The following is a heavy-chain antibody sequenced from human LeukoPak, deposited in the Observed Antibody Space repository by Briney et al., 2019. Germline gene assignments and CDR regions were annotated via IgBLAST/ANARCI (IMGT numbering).Heavy chain of an antibody. D-gene: IGHD6-13*01. CDR2: ISGSDGYT. V-gene: IGHV3-23*01. CDR1: GFTFSSYA. J-gene: IGHJ4*02. CDR3: ARAPGYQFLTN. Sequence: PGGSLRLSCGASGFTFSSYAMSWVRQAPGKGLEWVSGISGSDGYTYYADSVKGRFTISRDNAKNSLYLQMNNLRAEDTAIYYCARAPGYQFLTNWGQGTLVTVSS.